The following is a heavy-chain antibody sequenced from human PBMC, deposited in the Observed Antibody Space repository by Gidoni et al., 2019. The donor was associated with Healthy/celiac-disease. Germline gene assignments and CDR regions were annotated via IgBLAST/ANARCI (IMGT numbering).Heavy chain of an antibody. V-gene: IGHV1-69*02. Sequence: QVQLVQSGAEVKKPGSSVKVSCKASGGTFSSYTISWVRQAPGQGLEWMGRIIPILGIANYAQKFQGRVTITADKSTSTAYMELSSLRSEDTAVYYCGIVDPYYYYGMDVWGQGTTVTVSS. CDR1: GGTFSSYT. CDR2: IIPILGIA. D-gene: IGHD1-26*01. J-gene: IGHJ6*02. CDR3: GIVDPYYYYGMDV.